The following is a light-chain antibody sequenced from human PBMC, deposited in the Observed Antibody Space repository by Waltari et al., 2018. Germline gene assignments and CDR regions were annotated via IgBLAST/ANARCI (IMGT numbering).Light chain of an antibody. Sequence: DLTQPPPFSVPPDRPAVIPASGDAFPKPHGFWYQQKPGQAPVLVIHRDTERPSGIPERFSGSNSGTTVTLTITAVQAEDEADYYCQSADSSGTYVIFGGGTKLSVL. CDR3: QSADSSGTYVI. CDR2: RDT. CDR1: AFPKPH. J-gene: IGLJ2*01. V-gene: IGLV3-25*03.